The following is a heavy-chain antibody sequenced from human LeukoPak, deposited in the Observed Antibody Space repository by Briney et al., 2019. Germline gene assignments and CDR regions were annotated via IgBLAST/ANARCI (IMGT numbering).Heavy chain of an antibody. D-gene: IGHD1-26*01. CDR3: ARAESGSYSDPDEYFQH. J-gene: IGHJ1*01. CDR2: IIPIFGTA. Sequence: ASVKISCKASGGTFSSYATSWVRQAPGQGLEWMGGIIPIFGTANYAQKFQGRVTITADESTSTAYMELSSLRSEDTAVYYCARAESGSYSDPDEYFQHWGQGTLVTVSS. CDR1: GGTFSSYA. V-gene: IGHV1-69*13.